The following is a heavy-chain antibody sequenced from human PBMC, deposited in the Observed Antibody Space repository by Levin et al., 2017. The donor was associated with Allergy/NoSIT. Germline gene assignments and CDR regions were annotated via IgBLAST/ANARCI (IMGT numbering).Heavy chain of an antibody. V-gene: IGHV4-59*08. CDR2: IYYSGST. D-gene: IGHD3-10*01. CDR1: GGSISSYY. J-gene: IGHJ6*03. Sequence: PSETLSLTCTVSGGSISSYYWSWIRQPPGKGLEWIGNIYYSGSTNYNPSLKSRDTISADTSKNQLSLKLSSGTAADTAVYYCASLYGSGSYSHYYYYMDVWGKGTPVTVSS. CDR3: ASLYGSGSYSHYYYYMDV.